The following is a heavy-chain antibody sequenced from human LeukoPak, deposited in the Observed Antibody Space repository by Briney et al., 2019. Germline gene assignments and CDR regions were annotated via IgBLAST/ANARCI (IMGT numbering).Heavy chain of an antibody. CDR3: VTVYSFGGD. Sequence: SVNVSCKACGYTFTDYQMHWVRPAAGQEREWMGWINPNSCGTNYAQKFQGRVSMTRDTSTSTAYVELSRLRSDGTAVHYCVTVYSFGGDWGKVAMVTV. CDR1: GYTFTDYQ. V-gene: IGHV1-2*02. D-gene: IGHD3-16*01. J-gene: IGHJ4*02. CDR2: INPNSCGT.